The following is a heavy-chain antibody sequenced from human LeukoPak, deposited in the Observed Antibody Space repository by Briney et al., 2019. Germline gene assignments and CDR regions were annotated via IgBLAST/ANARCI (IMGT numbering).Heavy chain of an antibody. Sequence: SETLSLTCAVYGGSFSDYYWSWIRQPPGKGLEWIGEINHSGSTNYNPSLKSRVTISVDTSKNQFSLKLRSVTAADTAVYYCAREGWELLENAFDIWGQGTMVTVSS. V-gene: IGHV4-34*01. CDR2: INHSGST. J-gene: IGHJ3*02. CDR3: AREGWELLENAFDI. CDR1: GGSFSDYY. D-gene: IGHD1-26*01.